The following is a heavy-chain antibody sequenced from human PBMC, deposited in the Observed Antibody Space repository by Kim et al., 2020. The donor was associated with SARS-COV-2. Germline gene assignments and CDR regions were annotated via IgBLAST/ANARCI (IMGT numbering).Heavy chain of an antibody. Sequence: GGSLRLSCAASGFTFSSYAMHWVRQAPGKGLEWVAVILYDGSNKYYADSVKGRFTISRDNSKSTLYLKMNRLSAEDTAVYYCARDGPITMIVVGQGPGDYWGQGTLVNVSS. CDR3: ARDGPITMIVVGQGPGDY. V-gene: IGHV3-30-3*01. CDR1: GFTFSSYA. J-gene: IGHJ4*02. CDR2: ILYDGSNK. D-gene: IGHD3-22*01.